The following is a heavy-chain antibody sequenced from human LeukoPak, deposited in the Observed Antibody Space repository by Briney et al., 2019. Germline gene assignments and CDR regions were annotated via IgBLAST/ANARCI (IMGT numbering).Heavy chain of an antibody. CDR3: AKDQNTVATAPFDY. CDR2: ISNSDGRT. CDR1: GFTFSSYI. Sequence: GGSLRLSCAASGFTFSSYIVTWVRQTPGKGLEWVSSISNSDGRTFYADSVKGRFTISRDNSKNVLHLQMNSLRAEDTALYYCAKDQNTVATAPFDYWGLGTLVTVSS. V-gene: IGHV3-23*01. J-gene: IGHJ4*02. D-gene: IGHD4-17*01.